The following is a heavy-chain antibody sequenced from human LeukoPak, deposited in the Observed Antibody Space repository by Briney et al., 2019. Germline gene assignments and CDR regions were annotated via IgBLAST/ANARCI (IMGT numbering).Heavy chain of an antibody. V-gene: IGHV3-23*01. CDR2: IGGSGIST. J-gene: IGHJ4*02. Sequence: PGGSLRLSCAASGFTFSTYSMNWVRQAPGKGLQWVSGIGGSGISTYYAASVKGRFTISRDNSKDTLFLQMNNLRVDDTAVYYCTKKVGAALVDWGQGTLVTVSS. D-gene: IGHD2-15*01. CDR3: TKKVGAALVD. CDR1: GFTFSTYS.